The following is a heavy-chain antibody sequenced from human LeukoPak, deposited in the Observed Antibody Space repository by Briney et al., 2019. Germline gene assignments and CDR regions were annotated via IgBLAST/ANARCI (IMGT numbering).Heavy chain of an antibody. CDR2: INPSDDTT. CDR1: GYSFTRRY. Sequence: ASVKVSCKASGYSFTRRYLHWVRQAPGQGLEWMGIINPSDDTTTHAQKFQGRVTMTSDTSTSTVYMELSSLRSEDTAVYYCARDLRHHSGIAVSPFDYWGQGTLVTVSS. D-gene: IGHD6-19*01. V-gene: IGHV1-46*01. J-gene: IGHJ4*02. CDR3: ARDLRHHSGIAVSPFDY.